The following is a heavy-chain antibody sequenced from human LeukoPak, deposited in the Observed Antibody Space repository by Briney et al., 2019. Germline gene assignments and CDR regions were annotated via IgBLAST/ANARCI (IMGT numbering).Heavy chain of an antibody. D-gene: IGHD3-9*01. Sequence: SSETLSLTCTVSSGSMNNHYWSWIRQPPGKGLEWVGYIYYSGSTNYNASLKSRVTISVHTSKNQFSLSLNSVTAADTAVYFCARYILTVTGYWYFDLWGRGTLVTVSS. J-gene: IGHJ2*01. CDR3: ARYILTVTGYWYFDL. CDR1: SGSMNNHY. V-gene: IGHV4-59*08. CDR2: IYYSGST.